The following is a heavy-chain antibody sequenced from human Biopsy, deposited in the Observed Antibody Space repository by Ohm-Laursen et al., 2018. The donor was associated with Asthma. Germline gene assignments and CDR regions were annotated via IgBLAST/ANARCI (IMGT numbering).Heavy chain of an antibody. CDR1: GFSFSNFA. Sequence: LRLSCAASGFSFSNFAIHWVRQAPGKGLEWVGVISKDASTQDYADSVKGRFTMARDNSKNTLDLQMNSLREEDTAVYYCVRDGTDDAFDIWGQGTVVSVSS. J-gene: IGHJ3*02. D-gene: IGHD1-1*01. CDR3: VRDGTDDAFDI. CDR2: ISKDASTQ. V-gene: IGHV3-30*01.